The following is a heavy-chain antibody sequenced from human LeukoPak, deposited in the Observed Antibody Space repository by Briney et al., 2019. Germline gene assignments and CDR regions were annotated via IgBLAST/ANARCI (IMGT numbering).Heavy chain of an antibody. Sequence: SETLSLTCTVSGGFISTYYWSWIRQPPGKGLEWIGYIYYSGSTNYNPSLKSRVTMSVDTSKNQFSLKLNSVTAADTAVYYCARSGGGDPLVWGQGTLVTVSS. CDR2: IYYSGST. D-gene: IGHD2-21*02. J-gene: IGHJ4*02. CDR1: GGFISTYY. V-gene: IGHV4-59*01. CDR3: ARSGGGDPLV.